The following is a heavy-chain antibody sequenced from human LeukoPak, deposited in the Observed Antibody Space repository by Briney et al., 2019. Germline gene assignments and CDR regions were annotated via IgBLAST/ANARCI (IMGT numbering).Heavy chain of an antibody. D-gene: IGHD3-3*01. J-gene: IGHJ6*03. CDR2: ISSSSSTI. Sequence: GGSLRLSCAASGFTFSSYSMNWVRQAPGKGLEWVSYISSSSSTIYYADSVKGRFTISRDNAKYSLYLQMNSLRAEDTAMYYCGRKETITIFGVVIPGGMDVWGKGATVTVSS. CDR1: GFTFSSYS. CDR3: GRKETITIFGVVIPGGMDV. V-gene: IGHV3-48*04.